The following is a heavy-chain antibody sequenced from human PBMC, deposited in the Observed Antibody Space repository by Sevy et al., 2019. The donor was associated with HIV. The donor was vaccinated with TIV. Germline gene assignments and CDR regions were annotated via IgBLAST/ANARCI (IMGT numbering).Heavy chain of an antibody. V-gene: IGHV3-48*03. CDR2: ISSSGSTI. CDR3: ARMGGYLNAFDI. Sequence: GGSLRLSCAASGFTFSSYEMNWVRQAPGKGLEWVSYISSSGSTIYYADSVKGRFTISRDNAKNSLYLQMNSLRAEDTAVYYCARMGGYLNAFDIWGQRTMVTVSS. J-gene: IGHJ3*02. CDR1: GFTFSSYE. D-gene: IGHD3-16*01.